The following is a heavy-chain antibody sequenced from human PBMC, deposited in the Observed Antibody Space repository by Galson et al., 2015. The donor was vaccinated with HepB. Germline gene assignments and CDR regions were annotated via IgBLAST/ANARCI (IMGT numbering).Heavy chain of an antibody. CDR2: IYYTGST. D-gene: IGHD3-3*01. J-gene: IGHJ4*02. V-gene: IGHV4-59*01. Sequence: SETLSLTCTVSGDSIRSFYWSWIRQSPGKGLEWIGYIYYTGSTNFDPSLKSRVTMSLDMSKKQISLKMSSVTAADTAVYYCARGAGAHRSVFGVVIPYFFDYWGQGALVSISS. CDR3: ARGAGAHRSVFGVVIPYFFDY. CDR1: GDSIRSFY.